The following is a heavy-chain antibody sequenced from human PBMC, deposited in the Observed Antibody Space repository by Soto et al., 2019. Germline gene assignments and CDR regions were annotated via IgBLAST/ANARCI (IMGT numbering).Heavy chain of an antibody. CDR1: AFTFNTYA. D-gene: IGHD1-26*01. Sequence: EVQLLESGGGLVQPGGSLRLSCAASAFTFNTYAMGWVRQAPGKGLEWVSAISVSGGGTYYADSVTGRFTISRYTSKKTLYLQMISLRADDEAVYYCAKSGGASPYYFAYWGRGALVTVSS. V-gene: IGHV3-23*01. CDR3: AKSGGASPYYFAY. CDR2: ISVSGGGT. J-gene: IGHJ4*02.